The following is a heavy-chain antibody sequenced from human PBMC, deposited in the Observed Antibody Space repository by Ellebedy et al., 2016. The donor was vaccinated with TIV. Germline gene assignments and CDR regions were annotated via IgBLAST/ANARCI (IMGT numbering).Heavy chain of an antibody. J-gene: IGHJ4*02. CDR2: ITNDGSST. Sequence: PGGSLRLSCAASGFTFSSYWMYWVRQAPGKGLVCVSRITNDGSSTTYADSVKGRFTISRANAKNTLYLQMNSLRAEDTAVYYCARLVHDATYWGQGTLVTVSS. CDR1: GFTFSSYW. D-gene: IGHD2-2*01. CDR3: ARLVHDATY. V-gene: IGHV3-74*03.